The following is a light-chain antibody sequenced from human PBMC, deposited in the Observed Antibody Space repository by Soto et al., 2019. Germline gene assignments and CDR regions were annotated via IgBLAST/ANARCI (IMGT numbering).Light chain of an antibody. CDR2: GNS. J-gene: IGLJ2*01. Sequence: QSVLTQPPSVSGAPGQRVTISCTGSSSNIGAGYDVHWYQQLRGTAPKLLIYGNSNRPSGVPDRVSGSKSGTSASLAITGLQAEDEADYYCQSYDSSLSGVVFGGGTKLTVL. CDR1: SSNIGAGYD. CDR3: QSYDSSLSGVV. V-gene: IGLV1-40*01.